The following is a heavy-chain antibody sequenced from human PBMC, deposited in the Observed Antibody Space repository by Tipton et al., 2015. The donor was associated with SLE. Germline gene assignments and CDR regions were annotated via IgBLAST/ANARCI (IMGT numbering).Heavy chain of an antibody. CDR3: ARDSGIAVAD. Sequence: LRLSCTVSGGSISSYYWSWIRQPPGKGLEWIGEINHSGSTNYNPSLKSRVTISVDTSKNQFSLKLSSMTAADTAVYYCARDSGIAVADWGQGTLVTVSS. CDR1: GGSISSYY. J-gene: IGHJ4*02. D-gene: IGHD6-19*01. V-gene: IGHV4-59*01. CDR2: INHSGST.